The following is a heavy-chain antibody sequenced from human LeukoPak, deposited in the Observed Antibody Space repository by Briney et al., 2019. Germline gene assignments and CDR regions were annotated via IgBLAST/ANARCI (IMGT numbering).Heavy chain of an antibody. D-gene: IGHD3-22*01. V-gene: IGHV3-11*01. J-gene: IGHJ4*02. Sequence: GGSLRLSCAASGFTVSSSYMSWIRQAPGKGLEWVSYISSSGSTIYYADSVKGRFTISRDNAKNSLYLQMNSLRAEDTAVYYCARLYPPYYYDSSGYFPDYWGQGTLVTVSS. CDR3: ARLYPPYYYDSSGYFPDY. CDR2: ISSSGSTI. CDR1: GFTVSSSY.